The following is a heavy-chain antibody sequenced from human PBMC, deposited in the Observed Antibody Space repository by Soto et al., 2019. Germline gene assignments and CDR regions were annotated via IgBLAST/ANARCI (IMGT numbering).Heavy chain of an antibody. CDR3: ARGIAALRLSGFGP. CDR2: INPKSGGT. CDR1: GYTFIGHY. J-gene: IGHJ5*02. D-gene: IGHD6-13*01. V-gene: IGHV1-2*02. Sequence: QAQLVQSGAEVKKPGASVKVSCMAYGYTFIGHYLHCVRQAPGQGLEWMGWINPKSGGTGYAQKFQGRVTMTTDTSTSTAYMELSSLRSADTAVYYCARGIAALRLSGFGPWGQGTLVTVSS.